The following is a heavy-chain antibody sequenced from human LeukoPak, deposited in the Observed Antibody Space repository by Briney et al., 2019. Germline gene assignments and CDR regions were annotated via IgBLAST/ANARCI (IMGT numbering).Heavy chain of an antibody. D-gene: IGHD6-19*01. Sequence: GASVKVSCKVSGYTLTELSMHWVRQAPGKGLEWMGGFDPEDGVTIYAQKFQGRVTMTEDTSTDTAHMELSSLRSEDTAVYYCATSSGWRYWFDPWGQGTLVTVSS. J-gene: IGHJ5*02. V-gene: IGHV1-24*01. CDR2: FDPEDGVT. CDR1: GYTLTELS. CDR3: ATSSGWRYWFDP.